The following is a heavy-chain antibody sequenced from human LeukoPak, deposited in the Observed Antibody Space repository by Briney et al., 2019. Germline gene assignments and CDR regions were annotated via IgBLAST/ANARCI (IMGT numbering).Heavy chain of an antibody. CDR3: ARHGLGSAGYYYYMDV. Sequence: GESLKISCKGSGYSFTSYWIGWVRQMPGKGLEWMGIIYPGDSDTRYSPSFQGQVTFSADKSISTAYLQWSSLKASDTAMYHCARHGLGSAGYYYYMDVWGKGTTVTVSS. J-gene: IGHJ6*03. D-gene: IGHD3/OR15-3a*01. CDR1: GYSFTSYW. CDR2: IYPGDSDT. V-gene: IGHV5-51*01.